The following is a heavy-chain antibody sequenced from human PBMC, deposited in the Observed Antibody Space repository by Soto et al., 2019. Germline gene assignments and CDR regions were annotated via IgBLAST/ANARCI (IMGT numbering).Heavy chain of an antibody. V-gene: IGHV1-46*01. J-gene: IGHJ6*02. CDR1: GYTFTSYY. CDR3: ARGIKYYDFWSGYLDYYYYGMDV. CDR2: INPSGGST. Sequence: GASVKVSCKASGYTFTSYYMHWVRQAPGQGLEWMGIINPSGGSTSYAQKFQGRVTMTRDTSTSTVYMELSSLRSEDTAVYYCARGIKYYDFWSGYLDYYYYGMDVWGQGTTVTVSS. D-gene: IGHD3-3*01.